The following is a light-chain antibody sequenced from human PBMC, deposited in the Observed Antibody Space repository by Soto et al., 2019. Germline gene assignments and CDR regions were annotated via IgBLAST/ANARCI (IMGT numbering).Light chain of an antibody. CDR1: QGISSW. J-gene: IGKJ3*01. Sequence: NQSPSSVSVSVGDRFTITWRASQGISSWLAWYQQKPGQAPRLLIYDASNRATGIPARFSGSGSGTDFTLTIGSLEPEDFAVYYCQQRSTWPPFTFGPGTKVDI. CDR2: DAS. CDR3: QQRSTWPPFT. V-gene: IGKV3-11*01.